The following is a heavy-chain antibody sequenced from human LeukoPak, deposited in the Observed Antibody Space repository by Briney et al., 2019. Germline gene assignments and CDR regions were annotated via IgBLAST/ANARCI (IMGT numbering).Heavy chain of an antibody. CDR3: APDAYYYYMDV. V-gene: IGHV4-39*01. Sequence: SETLSLTCTVSGGSISSSSYYWGWIRQPPGKGLEWIGSIYYSGSTYYNPSLKSRVTISVDTSKNQFSLKLSSVTAADTAVYYSAPDAYYYYMDVWGKGTTVTVSS. CDR1: GGSISSSSYY. CDR2: IYYSGST. J-gene: IGHJ6*03. D-gene: IGHD1-14*01.